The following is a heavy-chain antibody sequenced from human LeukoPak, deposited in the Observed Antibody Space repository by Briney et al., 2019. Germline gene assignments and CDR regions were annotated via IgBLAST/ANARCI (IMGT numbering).Heavy chain of an antibody. D-gene: IGHD3-3*01. Sequence: ASVKVSCKASGGTFSSYAISWVRQAPGQGLEWMGGIIPIFGTANYAQKFQGSVTITTDESTSTAYMELSSLRSEDTAVYYCASPGVAAGDYFDYWGQGTLVTVSS. CDR3: ASPGVAAGDYFDY. J-gene: IGHJ4*02. V-gene: IGHV1-69*05. CDR1: GGTFSSYA. CDR2: IIPIFGTA.